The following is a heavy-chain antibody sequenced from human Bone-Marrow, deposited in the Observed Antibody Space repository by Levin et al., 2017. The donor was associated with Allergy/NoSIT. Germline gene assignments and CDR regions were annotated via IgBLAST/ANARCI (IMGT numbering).Heavy chain of an antibody. D-gene: IGHD3-16*01. J-gene: IGHJ3*02. V-gene: IGHV4-31*03. CDR2: IYYSGST. Sequence: SETLSLTCTVSGGSISSGGYYWSWIRQHPGKGLEWIGYIYYSGSTYYNPSLKSRVTISVDTSKNQFSLKLSSVTAADTAVYYCARDRKRQLHKLNRAWGAFDIWGQGTMVTVSS. CDR3: ARDRKRQLHKLNRAWGAFDI. CDR1: GGSISSGGYY.